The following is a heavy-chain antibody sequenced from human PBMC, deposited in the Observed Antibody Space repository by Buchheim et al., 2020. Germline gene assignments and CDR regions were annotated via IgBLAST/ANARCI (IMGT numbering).Heavy chain of an antibody. J-gene: IGHJ5*02. V-gene: IGHV4-39*07. D-gene: IGHD3-22*01. CDR2: IYYSGST. CDR1: GGSISSSSYY. Sequence: QLQLQESGPGLVKPSETLSLTCTVSGGSISSSSYYWGWIRQPPGKGLEWIGSIYYSGSTYYNPSLKSRVTISVDTSKNQFSRKLSSVTAADTAVYYCARDLMDYYDSSGYPAPIENWFDPWGQGTL. CDR3: ARDLMDYYDSSGYPAPIENWFDP.